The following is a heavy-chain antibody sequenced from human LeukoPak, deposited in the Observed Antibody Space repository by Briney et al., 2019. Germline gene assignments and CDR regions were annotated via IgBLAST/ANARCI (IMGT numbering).Heavy chain of an antibody. D-gene: IGHD3-9*01. CDR3: AGKDAYYDILTGYYNSWFEP. V-gene: IGHV4-39*02. Sequence: SETLSLTCTVSGGSISSSSYYWSWIRQPPGKGREWSGEINHSGSTNYNPSLKSRVTISVDTSKNHFSLKLSSVTAADTAVYYCAGKDAYYDILTGYYNSWFEPWGQGTLVTVSS. CDR2: INHSGST. CDR1: GGSISSSSYY. J-gene: IGHJ5*02.